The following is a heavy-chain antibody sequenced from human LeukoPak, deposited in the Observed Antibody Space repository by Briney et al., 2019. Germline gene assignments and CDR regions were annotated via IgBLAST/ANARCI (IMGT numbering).Heavy chain of an antibody. V-gene: IGHV4-39*07. CDR1: GGSISNSSSY. CDR3: ASEVLRYFDWLDAFDI. Sequence: SETLSLTCTVSGGSISNSSSYWGWIRQPPGKGLEWIGEINHSGSTNYNPSLKSRVTISVDTSKNQFSLKLSSVTAADTAVYYCASEVLRYFDWLDAFDIWGQGTMVTVSS. CDR2: INHSGST. D-gene: IGHD3-9*01. J-gene: IGHJ3*02.